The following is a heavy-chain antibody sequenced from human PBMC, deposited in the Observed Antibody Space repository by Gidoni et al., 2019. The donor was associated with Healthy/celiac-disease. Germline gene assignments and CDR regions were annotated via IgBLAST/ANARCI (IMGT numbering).Heavy chain of an antibody. J-gene: IGHJ4*02. D-gene: IGHD2-21*02. CDR1: GFTFSSYG. V-gene: IGHV3-30*18. CDR2: ISYDGSNK. CDR3: AKDLIDCGGDCSLTRSDY. Sequence: QVQLVESGGGVVQPGRSLRLSCAASGFTFSSYGMHWVRQAPGKGLEWVAVISYDGSNKYYADSVKGRFTISRDNSKNTLYLQMNSLRAEDTAVYYCAKDLIDCGGDCSLTRSDYWGQGTLVTVSS.